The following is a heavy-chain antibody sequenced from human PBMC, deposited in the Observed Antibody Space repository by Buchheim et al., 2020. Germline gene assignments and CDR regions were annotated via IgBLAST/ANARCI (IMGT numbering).Heavy chain of an antibody. V-gene: IGHV3-33*08. CDR3: AREIAVAGTPYYYYYYGMDV. CDR1: GFTFSSYV. CDR2: IWYDGSNK. Sequence: QVQLVESGGGVVQPGRSLRLSCAASGFTFSSYVMHWVRQAPGKGLEWVAVIWYDGSNKYYADSVKGRFTISRDNSKNTLYLQMNSLRAEDTAVYYCAREIAVAGTPYYYYYYGMDVWGQGTT. J-gene: IGHJ6*02. D-gene: IGHD6-19*01.